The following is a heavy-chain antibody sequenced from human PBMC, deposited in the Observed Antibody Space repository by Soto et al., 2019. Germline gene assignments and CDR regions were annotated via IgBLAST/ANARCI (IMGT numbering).Heavy chain of an antibody. J-gene: IGHJ4*02. Sequence: SETLSLTCAVSGGSISSGGYSWSWIRQPPGKGLEWIGYIYHSGSTYYNPSLKSRVTISVDRSKNQFSLKLSSVTAADTAVYYCARGRGTGTMDYWGQGTLVTVYS. CDR1: GGSISSGGYS. CDR3: ARGRGTGTMDY. V-gene: IGHV4-30-2*01. CDR2: IYHSGST. D-gene: IGHD1-7*01.